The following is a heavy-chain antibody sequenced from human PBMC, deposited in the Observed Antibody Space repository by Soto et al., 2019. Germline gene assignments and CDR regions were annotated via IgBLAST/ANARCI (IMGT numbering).Heavy chain of an antibody. CDR3: ARSYYYDSTGYPKY. Sequence: PGGSLRLSCTASGFTFGDYAMSWFRQAPGKGLEWVSFIRSKAYGGTTQYATSVKGRFTISRDDSKSIAYLQMNSLETEDAAVYYCARSYYYDSTGYPKYWGQGTMVTVSS. D-gene: IGHD3-22*01. J-gene: IGHJ3*01. CDR2: IRSKAYGGTT. CDR1: GFTFGDYA. V-gene: IGHV3-49*03.